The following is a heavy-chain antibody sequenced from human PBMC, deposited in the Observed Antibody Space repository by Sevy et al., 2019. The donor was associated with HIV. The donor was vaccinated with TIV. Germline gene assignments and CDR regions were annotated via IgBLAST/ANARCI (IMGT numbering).Heavy chain of an antibody. CDR2: IYYSGST. J-gene: IGHJ4*02. Sequence: SETLSLTCTVSGGSISSYYWSWIRQPPGKGLEWIGYIYYSGSTNYNPSLKSRVTLSVDTSKNQFSLKLGSVTAADTAVYYCARERQLVLDYWGQGTLVTVSS. V-gene: IGHV4-59*01. D-gene: IGHD6-13*01. CDR3: ARERQLVLDY. CDR1: GGSISSYY.